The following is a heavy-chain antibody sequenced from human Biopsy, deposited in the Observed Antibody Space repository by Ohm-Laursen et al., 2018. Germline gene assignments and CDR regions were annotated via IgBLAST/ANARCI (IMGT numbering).Heavy chain of an antibody. CDR1: GFTFGDAW. V-gene: IGHV3-15*04. D-gene: IGHD3-16*01. CDR2: IESKFDGETT. Sequence: GSLRLSCTASGFTFGDAWMSWIRQAPGKGLEWVGRIESKFDGETTDCAAPVKGRFIISRDDSKSTLFLQMNSLKVEDTGVYFCSTGGGDFYYNGMDVWGQGTTVTVSS. J-gene: IGHJ6*02. CDR3: STGGGDFYYNGMDV.